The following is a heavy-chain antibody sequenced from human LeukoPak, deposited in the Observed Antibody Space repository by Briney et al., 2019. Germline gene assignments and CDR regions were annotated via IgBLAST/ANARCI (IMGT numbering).Heavy chain of an antibody. Sequence: SETLSLTCAVSGYSISSGYYWGWIRQPPGKGLEWIGSIYHSGSTYYNPSLKSRVTISVDTSKNQFSLKLSSVTAADPAVYYCARKEATYYMDVWGKGTTVTVSS. CDR3: ARKEATYYMDV. D-gene: IGHD5-12*01. V-gene: IGHV4-38-2*01. CDR1: GYSISSGYY. CDR2: IYHSGST. J-gene: IGHJ6*03.